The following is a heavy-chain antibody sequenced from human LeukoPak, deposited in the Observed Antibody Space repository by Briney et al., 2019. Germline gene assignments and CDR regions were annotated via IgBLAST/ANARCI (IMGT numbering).Heavy chain of an antibody. V-gene: IGHV4-4*07. CDR1: GGSISSYY. J-gene: IGHJ6*03. Sequence: PSETLSLTCTVFGGSISSYYWSWIRQPAGKGLEWIGRIYTSGSTNYNPSLKSRVTMSVDTSKNQCSLKLSSVTAADTAVYYCARGGEDIVVVPAAMMGYYYYYYMDVWGKGTTVTVSS. CDR3: ARGGEDIVVVPAAMMGYYYYYYMDV. D-gene: IGHD2-2*01. CDR2: IYTSGST.